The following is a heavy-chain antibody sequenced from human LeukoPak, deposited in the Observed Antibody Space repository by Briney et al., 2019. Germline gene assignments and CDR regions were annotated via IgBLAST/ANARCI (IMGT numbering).Heavy chain of an antibody. CDR2: IYSGGST. Sequence: GGSLRLSCAASGFTVSSNYMSWVRQAPGKGLEWVSVIYSGGSTYYADSVKGRFTISRDNAKKSLYLQMSSLRAEDTAVYYCARDVAARPRWFAPWGQGTLVTVSS. J-gene: IGHJ5*02. CDR1: GFTVSSNY. CDR3: ARDVAARPRWFAP. V-gene: IGHV3-53*01. D-gene: IGHD6-6*01.